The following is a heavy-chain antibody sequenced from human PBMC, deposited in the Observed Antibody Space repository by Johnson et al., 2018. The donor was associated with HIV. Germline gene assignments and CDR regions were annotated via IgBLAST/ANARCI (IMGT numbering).Heavy chain of an antibody. J-gene: IGHJ3*02. D-gene: IGHD6-13*01. CDR1: AFTFSRHA. CDR2: ISYDGSNK. V-gene: IGHV3-30*04. CDR3: ASITTIAAAGRGAFDI. Sequence: QEQLVESEGGVVQPERSLRLSCSASAFTFSRHAMHWVRQAPGKGPEWVACISYDGSNKYYADSVKGRFTISRDNSKNTLYLQMNSLRAEDTAVYYCASITTIAAAGRGAFDIWGQGTMVTVSS.